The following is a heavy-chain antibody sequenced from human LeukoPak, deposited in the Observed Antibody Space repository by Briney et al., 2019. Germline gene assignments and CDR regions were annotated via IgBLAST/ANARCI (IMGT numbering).Heavy chain of an antibody. CDR3: ATTTDSSGWYRGFDP. J-gene: IGHJ5*02. Sequence: GESLKISCKGSGYSFTSYWIGWVRQMPGKGLEWMGIIYPGDSDTRYSPSFQGQVTISADKYISTAYLQWSSLKASDTAMYYCATTTDSSGWYRGFDPWGQGTLVTVSS. CDR1: GYSFTSYW. D-gene: IGHD6-19*01. V-gene: IGHV5-51*01. CDR2: IYPGDSDT.